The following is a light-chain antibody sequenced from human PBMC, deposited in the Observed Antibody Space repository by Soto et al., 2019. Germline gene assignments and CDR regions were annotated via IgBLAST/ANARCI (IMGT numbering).Light chain of an antibody. CDR3: LQDYNYPRT. J-gene: IGKJ5*01. V-gene: IGKV1-5*01. Sequence: DIQMTQSPSTLSASVGDRVTITCRASHSISSSLAWYQQQPGKAPKILIYAASSLHSGVPSRFSGSRSGTDFTLTISSLQPEDCATYYCLQDYNYPRTFGQGTRREIK. CDR2: AAS. CDR1: HSISSS.